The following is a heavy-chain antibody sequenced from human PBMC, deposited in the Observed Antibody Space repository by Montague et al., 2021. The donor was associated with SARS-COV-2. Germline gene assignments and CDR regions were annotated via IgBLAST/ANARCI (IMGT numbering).Heavy chain of an antibody. CDR1: SGSLSNYY. J-gene: IGHJ4*02. CDR3: ARNMAY. Sequence: SETLSLTCTVSSGSLSNYYWSWIRQSPDKGLEWIGYMYETGNMIYNPSLRSRVSISAGTPKSQFSLRLTSVTAADSARYYCARNMAYWGQGVLVTV. D-gene: IGHD2/OR15-2a*01. CDR2: MYETGNM. V-gene: IGHV4-4*09.